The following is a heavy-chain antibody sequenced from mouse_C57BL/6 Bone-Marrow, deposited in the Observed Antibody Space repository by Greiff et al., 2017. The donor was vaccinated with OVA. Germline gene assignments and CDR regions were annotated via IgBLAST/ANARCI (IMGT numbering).Heavy chain of an antibody. CDR3: ARRGYDPFAY. CDR1: GFTFSSYG. Sequence: DVMLVESGGDLVKPGGSLKLSCAASGFTFSSYGMSWVRQTPDKRLEWVATISSGGSYTYYPDSVKGRFTISRDNAKNTLYLQMSSLKSEDTAMYYCARRGYDPFAYWGQGTLVTVSA. D-gene: IGHD2-2*01. J-gene: IGHJ3*01. V-gene: IGHV5-6*02. CDR2: ISSGGSYT.